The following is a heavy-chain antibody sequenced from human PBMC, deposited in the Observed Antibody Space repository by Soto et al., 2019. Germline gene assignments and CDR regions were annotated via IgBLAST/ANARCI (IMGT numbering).Heavy chain of an antibody. D-gene: IGHD2-15*01. J-gene: IGHJ6*02. CDR1: GFSCTTYA. CDR3: ARQRDRYYYYYGMDV. Sequence: QVQLVESGGGVVQPGRSLRLSCAASGFSCTTYAMHSVRQAPGKGLEWVAAVSYDGSNKYYADSVKGRFTISRDNSKNTLDVQMSSLRGEDTAVYYCARQRDRYYYYYGMDVWGQGTTVTVSS. CDR2: VSYDGSNK. V-gene: IGHV3-30-3*01.